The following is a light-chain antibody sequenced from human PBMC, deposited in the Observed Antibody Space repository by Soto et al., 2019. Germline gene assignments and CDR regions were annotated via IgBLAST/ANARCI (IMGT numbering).Light chain of an antibody. J-gene: IGKJ4*01. CDR3: QQRNRWPPVT. V-gene: IGKV3-11*01. CDR1: PSVSNS. Sequence: ESVLTQSPATLSLSPGERATLSCRASPSVSNSLAWYQHKPGQAPRLLIYDAFNRATGVPTRFSGSGSGTDFTITISSIETEDFAFYYCQQRNRWPPVTFGGGTRVEIK. CDR2: DAF.